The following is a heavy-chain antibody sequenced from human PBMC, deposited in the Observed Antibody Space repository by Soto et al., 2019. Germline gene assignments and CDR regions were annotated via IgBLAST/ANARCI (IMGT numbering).Heavy chain of an antibody. J-gene: IGHJ5*02. CDR3: TTDLWRIAVVVGSTGYFNP. V-gene: IGHV3-73*01. Sequence: GGSLRLSCSASGFTFSGSAIHRARQASGKGLERVGRIRNKANNYATAYAASVRGRFTISRDDSKNTAYLQMNRLKTEDTAVYYCTTDLWRIAVVVGSTGYFNPWGPGTPVTVSS. CDR2: IRNKANNYAT. CDR1: GFTFSGSA. D-gene: IGHD2-15*01.